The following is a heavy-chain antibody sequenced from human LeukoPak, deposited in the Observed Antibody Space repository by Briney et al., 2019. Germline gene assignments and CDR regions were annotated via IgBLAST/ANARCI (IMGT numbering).Heavy chain of an antibody. J-gene: IGHJ5*02. D-gene: IGHD4-11*01. CDR1: GGPISSYY. V-gene: IGHV4-59*08. CDR2: IYYSGST. CDR3: ARFYSGWFDP. Sequence: SETLSLTCTVSGGPISSYYWSWIRQPPGKGLEWIGYIYYSGSTNYNPSLKSRVTISVDTSKNQFSLKLSSVTAADTAVHYCARFYSGWFDPWGQGTLVTVSS.